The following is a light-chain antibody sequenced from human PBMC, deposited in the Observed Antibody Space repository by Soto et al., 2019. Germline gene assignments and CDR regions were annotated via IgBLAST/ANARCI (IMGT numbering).Light chain of an antibody. CDR1: QNVYNN. Sequence: EIVMTQSPATLSVSPGEGATLSCKASQNVYNNLAWYQQRPGQPPRLLIYDASTRATGISARFSGSGYGTELTLTISSLQSEDFAVCFCQQCRNWPLTFGGGT. V-gene: IGKV3-15*01. J-gene: IGKJ4*01. CDR2: DAS. CDR3: QQCRNWPLT.